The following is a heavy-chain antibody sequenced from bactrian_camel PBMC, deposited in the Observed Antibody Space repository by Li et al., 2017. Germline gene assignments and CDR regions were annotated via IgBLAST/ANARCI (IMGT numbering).Heavy chain of an antibody. V-gene: IGHV3S40*01. CDR3: AKKGTTSGGSRYHDY. Sequence: VQLVESGGGSVQAGGSLRLSCAGSGFRHSVCSMGWYRQAPGKGLEWASTISSGDMQTIYLESLKGRFTISRDNAKNTVYLQLNSLKTEDMAMYYCAKKGTTSGGSRYHDYWGQGTQVTVS. CDR2: ISSGDMQT. D-gene: IGHD6*01. J-gene: IGHJ4*01. CDR1: GFRHSVCS.